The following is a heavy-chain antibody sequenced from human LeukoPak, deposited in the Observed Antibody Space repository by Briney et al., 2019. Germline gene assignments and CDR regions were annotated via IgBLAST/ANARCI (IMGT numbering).Heavy chain of an antibody. J-gene: IGHJ4*02. CDR3: ATYRQVLLPFES. V-gene: IGHV3-23*01. D-gene: IGHD5-18*01. CDR1: GFTFSDFA. CDR2: IFQGGGEI. Sequence: PGGSLRLSCAASGFTFSDFAMIWVRQSPGKKGLEWVPSIFQGGGEIHYADSVRGRFTISRDNSKSTLFLQMNSLRAEDTAIYYCATYRQVLLPFESWGQGTLVTVSS.